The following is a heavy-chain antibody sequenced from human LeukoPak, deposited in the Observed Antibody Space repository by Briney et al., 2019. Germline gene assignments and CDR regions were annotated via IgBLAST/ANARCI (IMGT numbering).Heavy chain of an antibody. CDR3: VCYGIAPPY. Sequence: GSLRLSCEASGFTFSSYWMHWVRQAPAKGPEWVSRIQNDGSSTVYADSVKGRFTISRDNAKNTLYLQMNTLRVEDTVVYYCVCYGIAPPYWGQGTLVTVSS. V-gene: IGHV3-74*01. CDR1: GFTFSSYW. J-gene: IGHJ4*02. CDR2: IQNDGSST. D-gene: IGHD2-8*01.